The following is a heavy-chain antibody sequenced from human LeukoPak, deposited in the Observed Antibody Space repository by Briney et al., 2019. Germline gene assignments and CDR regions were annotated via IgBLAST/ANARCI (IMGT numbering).Heavy chain of an antibody. Sequence: ASVTVSCKASGYTFTIYGISWVRQAPGQGLAWMGWISAYNGNTNYAQKLQGRVTMTTDTSTSTAYMELRSLRSDDTAVYYCARGGFERRGHYYIDGWGQGTLVTVSS. CDR1: GYTFTIYG. CDR3: ARGGFERRGHYYIDG. D-gene: IGHD1-1*01. V-gene: IGHV1-18*01. J-gene: IGHJ4*02. CDR2: ISAYNGNT.